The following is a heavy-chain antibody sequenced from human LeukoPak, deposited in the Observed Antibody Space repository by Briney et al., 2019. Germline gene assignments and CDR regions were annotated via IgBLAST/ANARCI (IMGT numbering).Heavy chain of an antibody. Sequence: KSSETLSLTCTVSGGSISSYYWSWIRQPPGKGLEWIGYIYYSGSTNYNPSLKSRVTISVDTSKNQFSLKLSSVTAVDTAVYYCARTIAAAGLDYWGQGTLVTVSS. D-gene: IGHD6-13*01. CDR1: GGSISSYY. V-gene: IGHV4-59*08. CDR2: IYYSGST. CDR3: ARTIAAAGLDY. J-gene: IGHJ4*02.